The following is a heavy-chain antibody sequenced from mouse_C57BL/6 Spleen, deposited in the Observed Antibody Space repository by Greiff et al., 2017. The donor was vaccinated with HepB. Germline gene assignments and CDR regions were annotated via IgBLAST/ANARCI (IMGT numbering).Heavy chain of an antibody. CDR2: ISYDGSN. V-gene: IGHV3-6*01. CDR3: ARAGGSPWFAY. CDR1: GYSITSGYY. J-gene: IGHJ3*01. D-gene: IGHD1-1*01. Sequence: EVKLLESGPGLVKPSQSLSLTCSVTGYSITSGYYWNWIRQFPGNKLEWMGYISYDGSNNYNPSLKNRISITRDTSKNQFFLKLNSVTTEDTATYYCARAGGSPWFAYWGQGTLVTVSA.